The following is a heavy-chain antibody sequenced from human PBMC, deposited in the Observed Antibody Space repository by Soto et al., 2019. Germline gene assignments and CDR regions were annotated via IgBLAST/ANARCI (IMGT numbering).Heavy chain of an antibody. V-gene: IGHV3-74*01. J-gene: IGHJ4*02. CDR3: ARSPFFGEFDY. CDR1: GFTFSSYW. CDR2: INSDGSST. D-gene: IGHD3-10*01. Sequence: GGSLRLSCAASGFTFSSYWMHWVRQAPGKGLVWVSRINSDGSSTSYADSVKGRFTISRDNAKNTLYLQMNSLRAEDTAVYYCARSPFFGEFDYWGQGTLVTVSS.